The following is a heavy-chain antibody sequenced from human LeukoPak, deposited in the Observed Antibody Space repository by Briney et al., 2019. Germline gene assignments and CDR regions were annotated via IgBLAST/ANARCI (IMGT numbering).Heavy chain of an antibody. J-gene: IGHJ6*04. CDR3: ARDDHELGYCTGSSCSAASD. CDR2: ISSSSSYI. D-gene: IGHD2-8*02. CDR1: GFTFSSYS. Sequence: GGSLRLSCAASGFTFSSYSMNWVRQAPGKGLEWVSSISSSSSYIYYADSVKGRFTISRDNAKNSLYLQMNNLRAEDTAVYYCARDDHELGYCTGSSCSAASDWGKGTTVTVSS. V-gene: IGHV3-21*01.